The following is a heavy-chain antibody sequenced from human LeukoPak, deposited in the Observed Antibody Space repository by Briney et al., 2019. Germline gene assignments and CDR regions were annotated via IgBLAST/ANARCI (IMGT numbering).Heavy chain of an antibody. J-gene: IGHJ5*02. D-gene: IGHD3-3*01. V-gene: IGHV4-34*01. CDR2: VNHSGST. Sequence: SETLSLTCAVYSGSFSGYYWSWIRQPPGKGLEWIGEVNHSGSTNYNPSLKSRVTISVDTSKNQFSLKLSSVTAADTAVYYCARGRHLLTIFAMNWFDPWGQGTLVTVSS. CDR3: ARGRHLLTIFAMNWFDP. CDR1: SGSFSGYY.